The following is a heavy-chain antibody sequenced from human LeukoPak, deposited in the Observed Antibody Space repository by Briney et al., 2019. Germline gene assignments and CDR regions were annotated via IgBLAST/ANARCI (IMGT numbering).Heavy chain of an antibody. D-gene: IGHD3-10*01. J-gene: IGHJ4*02. CDR2: IKQDGSVE. Sequence: GGSLRPSCAASGFTFTNYWMSWVRQAPGKGLEWVANIKQDGSVENYVDSLRGRFTISRDNAKDSLYLQMNSLRADDTAVYFYASNYYYRFDYWGQGTLVAVSS. V-gene: IGHV3-7*01. CDR1: GFTFTNYW. CDR3: ASNYYYRFDY.